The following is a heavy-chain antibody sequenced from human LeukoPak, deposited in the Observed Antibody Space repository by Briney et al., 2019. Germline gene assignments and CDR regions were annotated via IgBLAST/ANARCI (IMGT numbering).Heavy chain of an antibody. CDR3: ARDRPIYYYGSGSYYQD. J-gene: IGHJ4*02. V-gene: IGHV4-34*01. CDR1: GGSFSGYY. D-gene: IGHD3-10*01. CDR2: INHSGST. Sequence: SETLSLTCAVYGGSFSGYYWSWIRQPPGQGLEWIGEINHSGSTNYNPSLKSRVTISVDTSKNQFSLKLSSVTAADTAVYYCARDRPIYYYGSGSYYQDWGQGALVTVSS.